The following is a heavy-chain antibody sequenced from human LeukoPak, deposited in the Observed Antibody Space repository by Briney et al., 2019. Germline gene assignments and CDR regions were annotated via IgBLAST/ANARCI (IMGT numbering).Heavy chain of an antibody. CDR2: INDNGGRT. Sequence: PGRSLRLSCAASGFTFSSYAMNWVRQAPGKGLEWVSGINDNGGRTYYADSVKGRFTISRDNSKNTLYLQMNSLRAEDTALYYCAKDTRDREAAASRGYYFDCWGQGTLVSVSS. CDR3: AKDTRDREAAASRGYYFDC. V-gene: IGHV3-23*01. CDR1: GFTFSSYA. J-gene: IGHJ4*02. D-gene: IGHD6-13*01.